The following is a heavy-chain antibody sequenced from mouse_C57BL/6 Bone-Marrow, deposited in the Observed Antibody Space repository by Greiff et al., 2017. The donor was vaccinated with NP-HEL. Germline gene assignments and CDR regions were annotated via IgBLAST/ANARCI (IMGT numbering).Heavy chain of an antibody. D-gene: IGHD1-1*01. CDR3: TTDTTVVATRGFAY. Sequence: VQLQQSGAELVRPGASVKLSCTASGFNIKDDYMHWVKQRPEQGLEWIGWIAPENGDTAYASKVPGKATITADTSSNTAYLQLSSLTSEDTAVYYCTTDTTVVATRGFAYWGQGTLVTVSA. J-gene: IGHJ3*01. CDR2: IAPENGDT. V-gene: IGHV14-4*01. CDR1: GFNIKDDY.